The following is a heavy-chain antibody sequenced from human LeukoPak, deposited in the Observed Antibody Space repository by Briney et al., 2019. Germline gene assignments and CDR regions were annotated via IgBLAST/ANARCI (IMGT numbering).Heavy chain of an antibody. CDR3: ARRGYNYGFDI. CDR1: GYTFSSYW. CDR2: IYPGDSDP. J-gene: IGHJ3*02. V-gene: IGHV5-51*01. Sequence: GESLKISCKGSGYTFSSYWIAWVRQMPGKGLEWMGIIYPGDSDPRYSPSFQGQVTISADKSVSTAYLQWSNLQASDTGMYYCARRGYNYGFDIWGQGTMVTVSS. D-gene: IGHD1-1*01.